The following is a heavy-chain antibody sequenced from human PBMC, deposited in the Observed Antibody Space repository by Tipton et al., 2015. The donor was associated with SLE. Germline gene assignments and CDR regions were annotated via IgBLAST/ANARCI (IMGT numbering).Heavy chain of an antibody. CDR2: VYTSGST. V-gene: IGHV4-4*08. CDR1: GGSISNYY. J-gene: IGHJ4*02. D-gene: IGHD1-14*01. CDR3: ARGKTRVEY. Sequence: LRLSCTVSGGSISNYYWSWIRQTPGKGLEWIGYVYTSGSTIYNPSLKSRVTISVDTSKIQVSLKLNSVTAADTAVYYCARGKTRVEYWGQGTLVTVSS.